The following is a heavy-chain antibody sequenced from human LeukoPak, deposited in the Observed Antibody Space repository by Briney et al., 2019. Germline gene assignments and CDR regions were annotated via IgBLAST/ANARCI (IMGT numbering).Heavy chain of an antibody. CDR2: IYYSGST. Sequence: SETLSLTCTVSGGSISTYYWSWIRQPPGKGLEWIGYIYYSGSTKYNPSLKSRVTISVDTSKNQFSLKLSSVTAADTAVYYCARGSVVYYYDSSGYSGMDVWGQGTTVTVSS. CDR3: ARGSVVYYYDSSGYSGMDV. CDR1: GGSISTYY. J-gene: IGHJ6*02. D-gene: IGHD3-22*01. V-gene: IGHV4-59*12.